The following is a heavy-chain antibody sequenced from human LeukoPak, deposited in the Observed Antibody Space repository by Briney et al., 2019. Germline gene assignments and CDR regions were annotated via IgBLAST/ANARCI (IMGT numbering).Heavy chain of an antibody. V-gene: IGHV3-30*02. Sequence: SGGSLRLSCAASGFTFSSYGMHWVRQAPGKGLEWVAFIRYDGSNKYYADSVKGRFTISRDNSKNTLYLQMNSLRAEDTAVYYCAKGETYYYDSSGYYPDDYWGQGTLVTVSS. D-gene: IGHD3-22*01. CDR2: IRYDGSNK. J-gene: IGHJ4*02. CDR1: GFTFSSYG. CDR3: AKGETYYYDSSGYYPDDY.